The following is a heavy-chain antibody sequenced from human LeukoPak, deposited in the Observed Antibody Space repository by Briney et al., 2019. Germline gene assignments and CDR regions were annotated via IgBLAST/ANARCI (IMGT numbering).Heavy chain of an antibody. V-gene: IGHV1-46*01. J-gene: IGHJ1*01. CDR2: INPSGGST. CDR1: GYTFTSYY. D-gene: IGHD2-15*01. CDR3: ARGVDCSGGSCYWGPTRHAEYFQH. Sequence: AASVTVSCKASGYTFTSYYMHWARQAPGQGLEWMGIINPSGGSTSYAQKFQGRVTMTRDMSTSTVYMELSSLRSEDTAVYYCARGVDCSGGSCYWGPTRHAEYFQHWGQGTLVTVSS.